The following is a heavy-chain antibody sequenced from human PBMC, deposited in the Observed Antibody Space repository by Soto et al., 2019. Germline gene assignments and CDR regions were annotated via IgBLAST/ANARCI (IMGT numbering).Heavy chain of an antibody. Sequence: HPGGSLRLSCAASGFTFSSYVMGWVRQAPGKGLEWVSTISGSGGSTYCADSVKGRFTISRDNSKNTLYLQMNSLRAEDTAVYYCARDWAPYYDILTGYYPTFDYWGQGTLVTVPQ. D-gene: IGHD3-9*01. CDR1: GFTFSSYV. CDR3: ARDWAPYYDILTGYYPTFDY. J-gene: IGHJ4*02. V-gene: IGHV3-23*01. CDR2: ISGSGGST.